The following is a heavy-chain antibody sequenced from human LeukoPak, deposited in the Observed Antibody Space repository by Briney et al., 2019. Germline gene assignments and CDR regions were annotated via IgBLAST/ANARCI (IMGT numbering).Heavy chain of an antibody. CDR2: IYPGDSDT. CDR1: GYSFTSYW. CDR3: ARLRDYDRYFDR. V-gene: IGHV5-51*01. Sequence: GESLRISCKGSGYSFTSYWIGWVRQMPGKGLEWMGIIYPGDSDTTYSPSFQGQVTISADKSISTAYLRWSSLKASDTAMYYCARLRDYDRYFDRWGRGTLVTVSS. J-gene: IGHJ2*01. D-gene: IGHD3-22*01.